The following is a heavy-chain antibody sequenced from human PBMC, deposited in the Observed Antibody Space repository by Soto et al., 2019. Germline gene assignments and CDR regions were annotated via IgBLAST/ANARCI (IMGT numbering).Heavy chain of an antibody. J-gene: IGHJ4*02. CDR2: VNPNNVYT. V-gene: IGHV1-8*01. Sequence: QVQLVQSGAELKKPGASVKVSCKASGYTFSNYDMNWVRQATGQGPEWIGWVNPNNVYTGYAQKVQGRVTLTTDISTSTAYMELTRLRSEDTAIYYCAKVSRKGSAIDFDYWGQGTLITVSS. CDR3: AKVSRKGSAIDFDY. D-gene: IGHD3-10*01. CDR1: GYTFSNYD.